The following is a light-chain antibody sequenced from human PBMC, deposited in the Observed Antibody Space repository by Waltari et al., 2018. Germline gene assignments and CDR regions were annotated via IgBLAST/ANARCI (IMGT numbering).Light chain of an antibody. J-gene: IGKJ4*01. CDR1: QAVSSY. Sequence: AIRMTQSPSSLSASTGDRVTITCRASQAVSSYVAWYQQKPGKAPKLLIYAASTLQSGVPSRFSGSGSGTNFSLTIACLQSDDFAIYYCQQYYTYPVAFGGGAKVEVK. CDR2: AAS. V-gene: IGKV1-8*01. CDR3: QQYYTYPVA.